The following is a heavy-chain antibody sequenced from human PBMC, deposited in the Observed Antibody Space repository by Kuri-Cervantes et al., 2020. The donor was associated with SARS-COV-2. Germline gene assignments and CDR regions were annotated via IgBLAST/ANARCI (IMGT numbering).Heavy chain of an antibody. CDR2: ISYDGSNK. D-gene: IGHD1-1*01. J-gene: IGHJ3*02. V-gene: IGHV3-30-3*01. CDR3: AKAQTGRSPDAFDI. Sequence: GGSLRLSCAASGFTFSSYAMHWVRQAPGKGLERVAVISYDGSNKYYADSVKGRFTISRDNSKNTLYLQMNSLRAEDTAVYYCAKAQTGRSPDAFDIWGQGTMVTVSS. CDR1: GFTFSSYA.